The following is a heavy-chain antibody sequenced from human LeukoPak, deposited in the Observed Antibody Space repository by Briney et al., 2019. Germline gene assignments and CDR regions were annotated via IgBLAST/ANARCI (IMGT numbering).Heavy chain of an antibody. CDR3: TVGPHHYFDS. CDR1: GGSINSGGYY. V-gene: IGHV4-31*03. Sequence: SETLSLTCTVSGGSINSGGYYWSWIRQHPGKGLEWTGYISYSGSTYYNPSLKSRVTISLDTSKNQFSLRLSSVSAADTAVYFRTVGPHHYFDSWGQGTLVTVSS. J-gene: IGHJ4*02. D-gene: IGHD4-11*01. CDR2: ISYSGST.